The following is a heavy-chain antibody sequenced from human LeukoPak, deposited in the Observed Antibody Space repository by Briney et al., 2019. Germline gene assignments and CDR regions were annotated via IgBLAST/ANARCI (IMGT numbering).Heavy chain of an antibody. CDR1: GYTFTGHY. V-gene: IGHV1-2*02. Sequence: ASVKVSCKASGYTFTGHYMHWVRQAPGQGLEWMGWINPNSGGTNYAQKFQGRVTMTRDTSISTAYMELSRLRSDDTAVYYCARDLAGYSSSRDFDYWGQGTLVTVSS. J-gene: IGHJ4*02. D-gene: IGHD6-13*01. CDR3: ARDLAGYSSSRDFDY. CDR2: INPNSGGT.